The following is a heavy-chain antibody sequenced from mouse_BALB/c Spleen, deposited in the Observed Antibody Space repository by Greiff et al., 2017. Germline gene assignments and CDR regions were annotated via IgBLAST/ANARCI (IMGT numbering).Heavy chain of an antibody. CDR1: GYTFTSYW. Sequence: VQLQQPGAELVRPGASVKLSCKASGYTFTSYWINWVKQRPGQGLEWIGNIYPSDSYTNYNQKFKDKATLTVDKSSSTAYMQLSSPTSEDSAVYYCTRNDGYPHYAMDYWGQGTSVTVSS. CDR3: TRNDGYPHYAMDY. V-gene: IGHV1-69*02. J-gene: IGHJ4*01. CDR2: IYPSDSYT. D-gene: IGHD2-3*01.